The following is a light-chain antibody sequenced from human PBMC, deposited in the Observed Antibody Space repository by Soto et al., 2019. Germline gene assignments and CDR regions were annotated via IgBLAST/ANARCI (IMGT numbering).Light chain of an antibody. CDR1: QSIRSW. J-gene: IGKJ1*01. CDR2: DAS. Sequence: DIQMTQSPSILSASVGDRVTITCRASQSIRSWLAWYQQKPGKAPKLLIYDASSLESGVPSRFSGSGSGTDFTLTISSLQPEDVATYYCQKYNSAPPTFGQGTKVDIK. CDR3: QKYNSAPPT. V-gene: IGKV1-5*01.